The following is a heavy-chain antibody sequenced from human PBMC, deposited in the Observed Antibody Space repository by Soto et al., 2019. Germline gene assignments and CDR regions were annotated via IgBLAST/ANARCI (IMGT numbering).Heavy chain of an antibody. CDR1: GGTLSPYS. V-gene: IGHV3-23*01. CDR2: ITGNSVIT. Sequence: GGSLRLSCAASGGTLSPYSRTWVRQAPGKGLEWVSSITGNSVITHYADSVRGRFTISRDNSKNTLYLQMNSLRAEDTAVYYCLSGSYYNLDYWGQGTLVTVSS. CDR3: LSGSYYNLDY. D-gene: IGHD3-10*01. J-gene: IGHJ4*02.